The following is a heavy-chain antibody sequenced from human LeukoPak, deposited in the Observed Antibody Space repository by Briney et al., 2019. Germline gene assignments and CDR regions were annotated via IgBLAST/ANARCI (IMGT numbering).Heavy chain of an antibody. CDR2: FDYSGST. J-gene: IGHJ3*02. V-gene: IGHV4-30-4*01. D-gene: IGHD1-26*01. CDR3: ARDQGYRGSYFPHGNDAFDI. CDR1: GGSISSGDYY. Sequence: PLETLSLTCTVSGGSISSGDYYWSWIRQPPGKGLEWIGYFDYSGSTYYNPSLKSRVSISVDTSKNQFSLIVSSVSAADTAVYYCARDQGYRGSYFPHGNDAFDIWGQGTMVTVSS.